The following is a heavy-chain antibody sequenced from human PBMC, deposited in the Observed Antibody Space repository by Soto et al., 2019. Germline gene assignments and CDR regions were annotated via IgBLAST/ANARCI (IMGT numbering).Heavy chain of an antibody. J-gene: IGHJ4*02. V-gene: IGHV1-8*01. CDR3: AGEKVGSTGIDF. CDR2: VNPNSGNT. D-gene: IGHD1-26*01. Sequence: QAQLVQSGAEVKKPGASVKVFCKASGYTFTGYDINWVRQATGQGLEWMGWVNPNSGNTGYAQNFQGRVTMTRDNSITTAYMELTSLRDDDSAVYYCAGEKVGSTGIDFWGQGTLVTVSS. CDR1: GYTFTGYD.